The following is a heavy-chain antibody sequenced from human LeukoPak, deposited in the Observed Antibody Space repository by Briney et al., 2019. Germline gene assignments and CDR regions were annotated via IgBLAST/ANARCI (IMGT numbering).Heavy chain of an antibody. D-gene: IGHD4-23*01. CDR1: RYTFNNYY. CDR3: ARESSGGYVEY. J-gene: IGHJ4*02. V-gene: IGHV1-46*02. CDR2: INPTGGST. Sequence: ASVKVSCQASRYTFNNYYMHWVRQAPGQGLEWVGLINPTGGSTNYAQKFRGRVTMTRDASTSTVYMDLNSLTSEDTAVYYCARESSGGYVEYPGQRTLVTVSS.